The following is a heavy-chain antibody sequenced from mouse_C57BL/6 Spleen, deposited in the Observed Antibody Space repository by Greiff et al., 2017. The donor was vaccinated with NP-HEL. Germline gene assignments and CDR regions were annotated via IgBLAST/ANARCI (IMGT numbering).Heavy chain of an antibody. CDR1: GFSLTSYG. V-gene: IGHV2-4*01. CDR3: AKNRGWDYWYFDV. Sequence: VQLQESGPGLVQPSQSLSITCTVSGFSLTSYGVHWVRQPPGKGLEWLGVIWSGGSTDYNAAFISRLSISKDNSKSQVFFKMNSLQADDTAIYYCAKNRGWDYWYFDVWGTGTTVTVSS. CDR2: IWSGGST. D-gene: IGHD3-3*01. J-gene: IGHJ1*03.